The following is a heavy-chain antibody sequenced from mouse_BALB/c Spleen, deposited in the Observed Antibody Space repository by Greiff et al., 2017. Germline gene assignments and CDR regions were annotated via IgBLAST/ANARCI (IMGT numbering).Heavy chain of an antibody. CDR1: GYSITSGYY. Sequence: DVKLQESGPGLVKPSQSLSLTCSVTGYSITSGYYWNWIRQFPGNKLEWMGYISYDGSNNYNPSLKNRISITRDTSKNQFFLKLNSVTTEDTATYYGARGYYDYDGGLHYWGQGTTLTVSS. D-gene: IGHD2-4*01. CDR2: ISYDGSN. J-gene: IGHJ2*01. CDR3: ARGYYDYDGGLHY. V-gene: IGHV3-6*02.